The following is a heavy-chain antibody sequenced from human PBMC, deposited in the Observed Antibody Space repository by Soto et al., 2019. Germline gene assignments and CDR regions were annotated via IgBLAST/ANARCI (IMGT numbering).Heavy chain of an antibody. CDR3: ARGGNWNYVGAFDI. D-gene: IGHD1-7*01. V-gene: IGHV1-18*04. Sequence: QVQLVQSGPEVKKPGASVKLSCKASGYIFTSYTVTWVRQAPGQGLEWMGWVSAYTGETQYAKRFHGTVTMTTNTSTSTAYMEMRSLKSDDTAVYYCARGGNWNYVGAFDIWGQGTMVTVSS. CDR1: GYIFTSYT. CDR2: VSAYTGET. J-gene: IGHJ3*02.